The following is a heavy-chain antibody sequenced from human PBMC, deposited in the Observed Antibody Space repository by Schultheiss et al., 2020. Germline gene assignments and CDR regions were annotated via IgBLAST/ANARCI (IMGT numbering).Heavy chain of an antibody. V-gene: IGHV3-74*01. Sequence: GGSLRLSCAASGFTFRDYSMNWVRQAPGKGLVWVSNINGDGINTFYADSVKGRFTISRDNAKNTLYLQMNSLRAEDTAVYYCAREIGTGDYWGQGTLVTVSS. CDR1: GFTFRDYS. CDR2: INGDGINT. D-gene: IGHD2-8*02. J-gene: IGHJ4*02. CDR3: AREIGTGDY.